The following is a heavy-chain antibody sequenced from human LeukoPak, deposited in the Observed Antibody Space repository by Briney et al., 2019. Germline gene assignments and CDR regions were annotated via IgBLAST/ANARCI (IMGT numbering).Heavy chain of an antibody. D-gene: IGHD3-22*01. CDR2: ISSSSSYI. CDR3: AREWQRYYYDSSGYTFDY. V-gene: IGHV3-21*01. J-gene: IGHJ4*02. CDR1: GFTFSSYS. Sequence: PGGSLRLSCAASGFTFSSYSMNWVRQAPGKGLEWVSSISSSSSYIYYADSVKGRFTISRDNAKNSLYLQMNSLRAEDTAVYYCAREWQRYYYDSSGYTFDYWGQGTLVTVSS.